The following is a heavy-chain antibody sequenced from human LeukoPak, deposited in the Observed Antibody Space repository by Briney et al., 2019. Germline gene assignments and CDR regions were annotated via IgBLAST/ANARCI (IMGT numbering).Heavy chain of an antibody. J-gene: IGHJ4*02. V-gene: IGHV3-7*03. CDR2: IKQDGSKK. CDR1: GFTFSSYW. Sequence: GGSLRLSCAASGFTFSSYWMSWVRQAPGKGLEWVANIKQDGSKKNYVDSVKGRFTISRDNAKNSLSLQMNSLRAEDTAVYYCATPLDYYDSSGYHQGGDWGQGTLVTVSS. CDR3: ATPLDYYDSSGYHQGGD. D-gene: IGHD3-22*01.